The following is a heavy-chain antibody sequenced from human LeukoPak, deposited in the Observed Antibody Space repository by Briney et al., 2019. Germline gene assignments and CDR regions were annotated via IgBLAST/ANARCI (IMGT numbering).Heavy chain of an antibody. CDR1: GGSISSGSYY. CDR3: ARDGSYSNNY. CDR2: IYTSGST. D-gene: IGHD4-11*01. J-gene: IGHJ4*02. V-gene: IGHV4-61*02. Sequence: PSETLSLNCTVSGGSISSGSYYWSWIRQPPGKGLEWIGRIYTSGSTNYNPSLKSRVTISVDTSKDQFSLKLSSVTAADTAVYYCARDGSYSNNYWGQGTLVTVSS.